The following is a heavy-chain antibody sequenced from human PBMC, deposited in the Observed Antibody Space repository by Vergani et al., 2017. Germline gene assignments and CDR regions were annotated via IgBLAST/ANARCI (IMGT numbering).Heavy chain of an antibody. J-gene: IGHJ3*02. D-gene: IGHD3-3*01. CDR3: AAPGPNFWSGYYALDI. V-gene: IGHV4-31*03. CDR2: VFHSGDT. Sequence: QLQLQESGPGLVKPSQTLSLTCTVSGGSMESGGYYWTWIRQVPGKGLEWIGHVFHSGDTDYNPSLKSRVTISLETSKSQFTLKLGSVTAADTAVYYCAAPGPNFWSGYYALDIWGQGTMGTVSS. CDR1: GGSMESGGYY.